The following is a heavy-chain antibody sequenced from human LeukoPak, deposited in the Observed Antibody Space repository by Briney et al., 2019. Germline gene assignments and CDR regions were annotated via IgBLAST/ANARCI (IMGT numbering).Heavy chain of an antibody. D-gene: IGHD3-9*01. J-gene: IGHJ6*03. CDR1: GGSFSGYY. CDR2: INHSGST. Sequence: SETLSLTCAVYGGSFSGYYWSWIRQPPGKGLEWIGEINHSGSTNYNPSLESRVTISVDTSKNQFSLKLSSVTAADTAVYYCARQGVGYDILTGSTRVLDYYYMDVWGKGTTVTISS. V-gene: IGHV4-34*01. CDR3: ARQGVGYDILTGSTRVLDYYYMDV.